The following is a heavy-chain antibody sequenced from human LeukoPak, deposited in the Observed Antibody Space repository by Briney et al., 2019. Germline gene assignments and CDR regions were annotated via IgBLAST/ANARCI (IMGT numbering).Heavy chain of an antibody. D-gene: IGHD1-26*01. CDR1: GGSISSSSYY. CDR2: IYYSGST. J-gene: IGHJ4*02. V-gene: IGHV4-39*01. Sequence: SETLSLTCTVSGGSISSSSYYWGWIRQPPGKGLEWIGSIYYSGSTYYNPSLKSRVTISVDTSKNQFSLKLSSVTAADTAVYYCARFSGSYHVLGSYFDYWGQGTLVTVSS. CDR3: ARFSGSYHVLGSYFDY.